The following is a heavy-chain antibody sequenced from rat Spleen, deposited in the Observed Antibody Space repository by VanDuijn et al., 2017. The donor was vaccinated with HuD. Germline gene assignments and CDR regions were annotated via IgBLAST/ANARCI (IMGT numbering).Heavy chain of an antibody. CDR1: GFTFSDYG. V-gene: IGHV5-29*01. Sequence: EVQMVESSGGLVQPGRSLKLSCAASGFTFSDYGMAWVRQAPTKGLEWVATISPSGGGTYYRDSVKGRFTVSRDNAKSTLSLQMDSLRSEDTATYYCARRHYGYTDYFDYWGQGVMVTVSS. J-gene: IGHJ2*01. D-gene: IGHD1-9*01. CDR3: ARRHYGYTDYFDY. CDR2: ISPSGGGT.